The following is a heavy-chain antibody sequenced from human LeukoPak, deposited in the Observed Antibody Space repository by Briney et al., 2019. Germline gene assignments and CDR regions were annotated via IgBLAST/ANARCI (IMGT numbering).Heavy chain of an antibody. Sequence: PSETLSLTCAVYGGSFSGYYWSWIRQPPGKGLEWIGEINHSGSTNYNPSLKNRVTISVDTSKNQFSLKLSSVTAADTAVYYCATYHFRGDTSHYFDYWGQGTLVTVSS. J-gene: IGHJ4*02. V-gene: IGHV4-34*01. CDR2: INHSGST. D-gene: IGHD3-10*02. CDR3: ATYHFRGDTSHYFDY. CDR1: GGSFSGYY.